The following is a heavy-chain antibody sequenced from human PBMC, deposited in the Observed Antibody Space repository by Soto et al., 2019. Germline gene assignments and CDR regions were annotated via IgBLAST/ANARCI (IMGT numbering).Heavy chain of an antibody. CDR1: GFTFSGFG. Sequence: QVQLVESGGGVVQPGRSLRLSCAASGFTFSGFGMHWVRQAPGKGLEWVAVMSYDGSSRYYADSVKGRFTISRDNSKNTLYLQMNSLRADDTAVYYCAKDQGHIDDYIWGSYRHSSFDYWGQGTLVTVSS. J-gene: IGHJ4*02. CDR2: MSYDGSSR. D-gene: IGHD3-16*02. V-gene: IGHV3-30*18. CDR3: AKDQGHIDDYIWGSYRHSSFDY.